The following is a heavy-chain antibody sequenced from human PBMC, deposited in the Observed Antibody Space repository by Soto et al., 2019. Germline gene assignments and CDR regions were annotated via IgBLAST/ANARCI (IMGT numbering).Heavy chain of an antibody. D-gene: IGHD6-13*01. CDR3: ARGAAAGTEAFDI. Sequence: ASVKVSCKASGYTFTSYDINWVRQATGQGLEWKGWMNPNSGNTGYAQKFQGRVTMTRNTSISTACMELSSLRSEDTAVYYCARGAAAGTEAFDIWGQGTMVTVSS. V-gene: IGHV1-8*01. J-gene: IGHJ3*02. CDR2: MNPNSGNT. CDR1: GYTFTSYD.